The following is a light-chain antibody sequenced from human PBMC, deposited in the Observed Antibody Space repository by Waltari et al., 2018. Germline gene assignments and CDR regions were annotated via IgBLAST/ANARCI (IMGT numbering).Light chain of an antibody. J-gene: IGKJ2*01. CDR3: QQYNTYVYT. CDR1: QSISSW. CDR2: KAS. V-gene: IGKV1-5*03. Sequence: DIQMTQSPSTLSASVGDRVTITCRASQSISSWLAWYQQKPGKAPKLLIYKASTLESGVPSRFSGSGSGTKFTLTISSLQPDDFATYYCQQYNTYVYTFGQGTKLEI.